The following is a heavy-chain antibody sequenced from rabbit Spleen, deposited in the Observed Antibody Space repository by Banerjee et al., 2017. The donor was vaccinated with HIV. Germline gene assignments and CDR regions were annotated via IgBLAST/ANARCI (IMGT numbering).Heavy chain of an antibody. Sequence: QLEESGGGLVKPEGSLTLTCKASGVSFSDKDVMCWVRQAPGKGLEWIGLTEPVFGTTYYANWVNGRFTISSHNAQNTLYLQVKSLTAADTATYFCARDGVGSIAYDLWGPGTLVTVS. CDR3: ARDGVGSIAYDL. J-gene: IGHJ4*01. CDR1: GVSFSDKD. D-gene: IGHD1-1*01. V-gene: IGHV1S7*01. CDR2: TEPVFGTT.